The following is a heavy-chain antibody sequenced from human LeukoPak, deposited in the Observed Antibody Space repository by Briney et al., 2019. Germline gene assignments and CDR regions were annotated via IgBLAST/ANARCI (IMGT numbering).Heavy chain of an antibody. CDR2: IRYDGSNK. Sequence: GGSLRLSCAASGFTFSSYGMHWVRQAPGKGLEWVAFIRYDGSNKYYADSVKGRFTISRDNSKNTLYLQMNSLRAEDTAVYYCAKDAIGGVFIPKPPFDYWGQGTLVTVSS. D-gene: IGHD3-3*01. J-gene: IGHJ4*02. CDR1: GFTFSSYG. V-gene: IGHV3-30*02. CDR3: AKDAIGGVFIPKPPFDY.